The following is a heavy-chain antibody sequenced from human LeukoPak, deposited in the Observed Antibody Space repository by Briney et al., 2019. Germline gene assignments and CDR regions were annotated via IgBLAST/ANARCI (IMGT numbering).Heavy chain of an antibody. CDR3: ARVAYYYDSSGYSDYYYYYMDV. CDR1: GFTFSSYS. Sequence: GGSLRLSCAASGFTFSSYSMNWVRQAPGKGLEWVSSISSSSSYIYYADSVKGRFTISRDNAKNSLYLQMNSLRAEDTAVYYCARVAYYYDSSGYSDYYYYYMDVWGKGTTVTVSS. V-gene: IGHV3-21*01. J-gene: IGHJ6*03. CDR2: ISSSSSYI. D-gene: IGHD3-22*01.